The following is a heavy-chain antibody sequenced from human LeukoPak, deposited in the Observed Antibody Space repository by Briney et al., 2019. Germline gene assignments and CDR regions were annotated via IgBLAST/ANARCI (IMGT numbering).Heavy chain of an antibody. CDR2: TYYRSKWYN. D-gene: IGHD3-22*01. Sequence: SQTFSLTCAISGDSVSSNSAAWNWIRQSPSRGLEWLGRTYYRSKWYNDYAVSVKSRITINPDTSKDQFSLQLNSVTPEDTAVYYCARGSSQIYYYDSSGYSHAFDYWGQGTLVTVSS. CDR3: ARGSSQIYYYDSSGYSHAFDY. J-gene: IGHJ4*02. CDR1: GDSVSSNSAA. V-gene: IGHV6-1*01.